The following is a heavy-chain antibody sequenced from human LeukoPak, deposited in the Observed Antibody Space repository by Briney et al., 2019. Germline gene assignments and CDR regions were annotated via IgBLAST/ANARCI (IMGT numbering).Heavy chain of an antibody. CDR1: GDTFSSYA. D-gene: IGHD3-22*01. CDR2: ISAYNGNT. J-gene: IGHJ1*01. Sequence: ASVKVSCKASGDTFSSYAISWVRQAPGQGLEWMGWISAYNGNTNYAQKLQGRVTMTTDTSTSTAYMELRSLRSDDTAVYYCARDLVRASYYYDSSGYESAEYFQHWGQGTLVTVSS. CDR3: ARDLVRASYYYDSSGYESAEYFQH. V-gene: IGHV1-18*01.